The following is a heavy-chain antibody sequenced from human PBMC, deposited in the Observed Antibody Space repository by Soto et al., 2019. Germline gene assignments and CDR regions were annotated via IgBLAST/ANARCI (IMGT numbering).Heavy chain of an antibody. J-gene: IGHJ6*03. CDR2: ISLSSSTI. V-gene: IGHV3-48*01. CDR1: GFTFSSYN. CDR3: ARDSRNYYYYMDV. Sequence: EVQLGESGGGLLKPGGSLRLSCAASGFTFSSYNMNWVRQAQGKGLEWISDISLSSSTIFYADSVKGRFTISRDNAKNSLYLQMNSLRAEDTAVYYCARDSRNYYYYMDVWGKGTTVTVSS.